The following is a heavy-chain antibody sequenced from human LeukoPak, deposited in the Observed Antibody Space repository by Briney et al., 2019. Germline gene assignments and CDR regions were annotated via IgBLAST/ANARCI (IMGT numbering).Heavy chain of an antibody. CDR1: GITFSRHW. V-gene: IGHV3-7*03. CDR2: IKEDGTKR. CDR3: ATPLDYSDSSGYHQGGD. D-gene: IGHD3-22*01. Sequence: GGSLRLSCVASGITFSRHWMTWVRQAPGKGLEWVANIKEDGTKRNYVDSVKGRFTISRDNAKNSLYLQMNSLRAEDTAVYYRATPLDYSDSSGYHQGGDWGQGTLVTVSS. J-gene: IGHJ4*02.